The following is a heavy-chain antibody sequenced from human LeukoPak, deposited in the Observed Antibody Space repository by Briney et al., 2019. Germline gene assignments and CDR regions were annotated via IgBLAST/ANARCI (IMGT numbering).Heavy chain of an antibody. CDR2: ISSSSSYI. V-gene: IGHV3-21*01. CDR3: ARALYEPDAFDI. J-gene: IGHJ3*02. Sequence: PGGSLRLSCAASGFTFSSYSMNWVRQAPGKGLEGVSSISSSSSYIYYADSVKGRFTISRDNAKNSLYLQMNSLRAEDTAVYYCARALYEPDAFDIWGQGTMVTVSS. D-gene: IGHD3-16*01. CDR1: GFTFSSYS.